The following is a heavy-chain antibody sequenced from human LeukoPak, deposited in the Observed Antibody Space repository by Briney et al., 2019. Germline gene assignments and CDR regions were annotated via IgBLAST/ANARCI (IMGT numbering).Heavy chain of an antibody. CDR3: ARDPGPAAIVHYYYYYMDV. D-gene: IGHD2-2*02. CDR2: ISSSSSTI. Sequence: GGSLRLSCAASGFTFSSYAMNWVRQAPGKGLEWVSYISSSSSTIYYADSVKGRFTISRDNAKNSLYLQMNSLRAEDTAVYYCARDPGPAAIVHYYYYYMDVWGKGTTVTVSS. J-gene: IGHJ6*03. V-gene: IGHV3-48*04. CDR1: GFTFSSYA.